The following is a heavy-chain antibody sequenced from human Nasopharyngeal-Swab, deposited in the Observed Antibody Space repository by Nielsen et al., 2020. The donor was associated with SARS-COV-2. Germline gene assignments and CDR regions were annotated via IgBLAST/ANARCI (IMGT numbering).Heavy chain of an antibody. CDR2: IYSGGST. V-gene: IGHV3-53*01. J-gene: IGHJ6*02. CDR3: ARVRYYYYGMDV. Sequence: WIRQPPGKGLEWVSVIYSGGSTYYADSVKGRFTISRGNSKNTLYLQMNSLRAEDTAVYYCARVRYYYYGMDVWGQGTTVTVSS.